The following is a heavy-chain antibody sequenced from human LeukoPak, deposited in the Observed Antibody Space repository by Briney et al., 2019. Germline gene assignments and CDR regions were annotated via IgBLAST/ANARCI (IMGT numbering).Heavy chain of an antibody. CDR3: AKDPVGGVIVYYFDY. CDR1: GFTFSSYG. CDR2: ISYDGSNK. D-gene: IGHD3-16*02. V-gene: IGHV3-30*18. Sequence: PGGSLRLSCAASGFTFSSYGMHWLRQAPGKGLEWVAVISYDGSNKYYADSVKGRFTISRDNSKNTLYLQMNSLRAEDTAVYYCAKDPVGGVIVYYFDYWGQGTLVTVSS. J-gene: IGHJ4*02.